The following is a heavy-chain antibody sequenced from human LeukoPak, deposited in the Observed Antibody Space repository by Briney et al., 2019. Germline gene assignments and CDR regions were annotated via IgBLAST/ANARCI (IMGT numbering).Heavy chain of an antibody. V-gene: IGHV3-74*01. D-gene: IGHD2-2*01. J-gene: IGHJ3*01. CDR2: MNRDGTTT. CDR3: ARGGVPYAFEV. CDR1: GFSSSDYW. Sequence: GGSLRLSCATSGFSSSDYWMHWVRQAPGKGLVWVSGMNRDGTTTGYADSVKGRFTISRDNAKNMLYLHINSLRVEDTALYYCARGGVPYAFEVWGQGTMVTVSS.